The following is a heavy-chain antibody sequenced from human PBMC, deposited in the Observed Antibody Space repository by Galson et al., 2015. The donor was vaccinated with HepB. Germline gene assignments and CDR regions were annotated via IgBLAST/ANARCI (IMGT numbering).Heavy chain of an antibody. J-gene: IGHJ3*02. V-gene: IGHV4-30-2*01. D-gene: IGHD6-6*01. CDR2: IYHSGST. CDR1: GGSISSGGYS. CDR3: ARFAIAARPFDAFDI. Sequence: TLSLTCAVSGGSISSGGYSWSWIRQPPGKGLEWIGYIYHSGSTYYNPSLKSRVTISVDRSKNQFSLKLSSVTAADTAVYYCARFAIAARPFDAFDIWGQGTMVTVSS.